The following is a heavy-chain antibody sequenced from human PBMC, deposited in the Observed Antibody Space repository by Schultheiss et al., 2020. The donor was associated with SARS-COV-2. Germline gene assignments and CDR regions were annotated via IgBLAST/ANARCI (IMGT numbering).Heavy chain of an antibody. CDR2: ISYDGSNK. Sequence: GGSLRLSCAASGFTFSSYGMHWVRQAPGKGLEWVAVISYDGSNKYYADSVKGRFTVSRDNGKNSLYLQMDSLGVDDTGIYYCASGPAVYSSGGSNWLDPWGHGTLVTVSS. V-gene: IGHV3-30*03. D-gene: IGHD3-22*01. CDR1: GFTFSSYG. J-gene: IGHJ5*02. CDR3: ASGPAVYSSGGSNWLDP.